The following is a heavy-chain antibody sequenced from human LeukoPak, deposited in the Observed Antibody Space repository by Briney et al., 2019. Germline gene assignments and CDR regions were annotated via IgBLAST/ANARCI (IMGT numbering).Heavy chain of an antibody. CDR1: GYTFTSYY. CDR3: AREVVVVPAAEERWFDP. J-gene: IGHJ5*02. V-gene: IGHV1-46*01. D-gene: IGHD2-2*01. CDR2: INPSGGST. Sequence: ASVKVSCKASGYTFTSYYMHWVRQAPGQGLEWMGIINPSGGSTSYAQKFQGRVTMTRDTSTSTVYMELSSLRSEDTAVYYCAREVVVVPAAEERWFDPWGQGTLVTVSS.